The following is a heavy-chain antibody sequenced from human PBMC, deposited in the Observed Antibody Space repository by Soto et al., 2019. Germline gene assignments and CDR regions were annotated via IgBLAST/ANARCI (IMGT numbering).Heavy chain of an antibody. V-gene: IGHV4-59*01. CDR1: GGSISSYY. J-gene: IGHJ4*02. CDR3: AREVTTGYFDY. D-gene: IGHD4-17*01. Sequence: SETLSLTCTVSGGSISSYYWSWIRQPPGKGLEWIGYIYYSGSTNYNPSLKSRVTISVDTSKNQFSLKLSSVTAADTAVYYCAREVTTGYFDYWGQGTLVTVS. CDR2: IYYSGST.